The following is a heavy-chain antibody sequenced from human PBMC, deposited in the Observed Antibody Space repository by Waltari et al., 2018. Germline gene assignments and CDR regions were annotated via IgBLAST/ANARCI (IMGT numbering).Heavy chain of an antibody. D-gene: IGHD1-1*01. CDR3: ARDVAEELERRDEAFDI. V-gene: IGHV4-34*01. CDR2: INHSGST. J-gene: IGHJ3*02. Sequence: QVQLQQWAAGLLKPSETLSLPCAVYGGSFSGYYWRRTRQPPGKGLEWIGEINHSGSTNYNPSLKSRVTISVDTSKNQFSLKLSSVTAADTAVYYCARDVAEELERRDEAFDIWGQGTMVTVSS. CDR1: GGSFSGYY.